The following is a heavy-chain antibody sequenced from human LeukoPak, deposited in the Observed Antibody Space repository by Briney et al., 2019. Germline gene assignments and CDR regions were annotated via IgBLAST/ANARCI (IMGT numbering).Heavy chain of an antibody. V-gene: IGHV4-38-2*01. Sequence: PSETLSLTCAVSGYSISSGYYWGWIRQPPGKGLEWIGSIYHSWSTYCNPSLKSRVTISVDTSKNQFSLKLSSVTAADTAVYYCARRGIAARPDDYWGQGTLVTVSS. CDR2: IYHSWST. CDR1: GYSISSGYY. CDR3: ARRGIAARPDDY. J-gene: IGHJ4*02. D-gene: IGHD6-6*01.